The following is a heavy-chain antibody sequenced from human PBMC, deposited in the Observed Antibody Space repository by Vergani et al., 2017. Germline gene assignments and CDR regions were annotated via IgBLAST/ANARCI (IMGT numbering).Heavy chain of an antibody. J-gene: IGHJ3*02. CDR3: AQSGYYYGSGSDYNVGAFDI. D-gene: IGHD3-10*01. Sequence: QVTLRESGPALVKTPQTLTLTCTFSGFSLRTSGMCVRWIRQHPGKALEWLARIDWDDDKYYSTSLKTRLTISKDTSKNQVVLTITNMDPVDTATYYCAQSGYYYGSGSDYNVGAFDIWGQGTMVTVSS. CDR2: IDWDDDK. CDR1: GFSLRTSGMC. V-gene: IGHV2-70*15.